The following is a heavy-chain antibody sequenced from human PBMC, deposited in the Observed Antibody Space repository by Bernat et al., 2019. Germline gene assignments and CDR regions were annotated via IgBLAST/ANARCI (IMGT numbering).Heavy chain of an antibody. V-gene: IGHV3-33*01. CDR2: IWYDGSNK. Sequence: QVQLVESGGGVVQPGRSLRLSCAASGFTFSSSGMHWVRQAPGKGLEWVAVIWYDGSNKYYTDSVNGRFTISRDNSENTVYLQMNSLRAEDTAVYYCERLGSRWSLDYWGQGTLVTVSS. CDR3: ERLGSRWSLDY. J-gene: IGHJ4*02. CDR1: GFTFSSSG. D-gene: IGHD6-13*01.